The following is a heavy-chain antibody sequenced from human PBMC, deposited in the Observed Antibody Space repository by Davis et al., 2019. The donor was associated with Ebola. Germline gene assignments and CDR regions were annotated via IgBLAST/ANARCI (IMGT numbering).Heavy chain of an antibody. CDR1: GFTFSSYW. J-gene: IGHJ3*01. CDR3: AKPYCSSTNCYPENAFDV. D-gene: IGHD2-2*01. V-gene: IGHV3-74*01. Sequence: HTGGSLRLSCAASGFTFSSYWMHWVRQAPGKGLVWVSRINSDGSSTSYADSVKGRFTISRDTSKNTLYLQMNSLRVEDTAVYYCAKPYCSSTNCYPENAFDVWGQGTMVAVSS. CDR2: INSDGSST.